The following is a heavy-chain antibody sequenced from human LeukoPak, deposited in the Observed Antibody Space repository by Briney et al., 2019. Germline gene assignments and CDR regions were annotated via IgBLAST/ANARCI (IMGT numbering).Heavy chain of an antibody. Sequence: GGSLRLSCAASGFTFSSYAMSWVRQAPGKGLEWVSAISGSGGSTYYADSVKGRFTISRDNSKNTLYLQMNSLRAGDTAVYYCAKDGISGIAAAGTRYFDYWGQGTLVTVSS. CDR2: ISGSGGST. J-gene: IGHJ4*02. V-gene: IGHV3-23*01. CDR1: GFTFSSYA. CDR3: AKDGISGIAAAGTRYFDY. D-gene: IGHD6-13*01.